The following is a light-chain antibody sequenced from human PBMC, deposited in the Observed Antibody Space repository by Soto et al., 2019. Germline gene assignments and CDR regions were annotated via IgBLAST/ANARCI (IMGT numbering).Light chain of an antibody. Sequence: QSVLTQPPSASGTPGQRVTISCSGGSSNIGTNAVNWYQQLPGTAPKLLIYNNNQRPSGVPGRFSGSKSGTSASLAISGLPSEYEAEYAGAVWDGSLNVYVFGNGRKGTLL. CDR3: AVWDGSLNVYV. V-gene: IGLV1-44*01. CDR2: NNN. CDR1: SSNIGTNA. J-gene: IGLJ1*01.